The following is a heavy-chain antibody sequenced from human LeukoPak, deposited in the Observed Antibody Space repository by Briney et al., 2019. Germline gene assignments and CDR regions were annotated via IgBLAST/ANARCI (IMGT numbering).Heavy chain of an antibody. Sequence: KSSETLSLTCTVSGGSISSSSYYWGWIRQPPGKGLEWIGSIYYSGSTYYNPSLKSRVTISVDTSKNQFSLKLSSVTAADTAVYYCARVVKFNKDIVVVVAAKPPERWFDPWGQGTLVTVSS. J-gene: IGHJ5*02. V-gene: IGHV4-39*07. D-gene: IGHD2-15*01. CDR1: GGSISSSSYY. CDR3: ARVVKFNKDIVVVVAAKPPERWFDP. CDR2: IYYSGST.